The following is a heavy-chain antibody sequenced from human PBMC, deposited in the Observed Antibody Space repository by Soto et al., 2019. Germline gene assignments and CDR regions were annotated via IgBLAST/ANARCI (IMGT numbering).Heavy chain of an antibody. CDR2: IYYSGST. CDR1: GGSISSYY. V-gene: IGHV4-59*01. D-gene: IGHD3-22*01. J-gene: IGHJ4*02. Sequence: SETLSLTYTVSGGSISSYYWSWIRQPPGKGLEWIGYIYYSGSTNYNPSLKSRVTISVDTSKNQFSLKLSSVTAADTAVYYCARVNDSSGYYIDYWGQGTLVTVSS. CDR3: ARVNDSSGYYIDY.